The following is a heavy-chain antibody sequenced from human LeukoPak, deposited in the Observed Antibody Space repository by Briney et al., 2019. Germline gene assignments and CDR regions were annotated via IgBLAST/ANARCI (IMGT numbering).Heavy chain of an antibody. CDR1: GGSISSYY. J-gene: IGHJ4*02. D-gene: IGHD4-11*01. CDR3: ARGGRGPTTATKLDY. V-gene: IGHV4-59*12. Sequence: PSETLSLTCTVSGGSISSYYWSWIRQPPGKGLEWIGYIYYSGSTNYNPSLKSRVTISVDTSKNQFSLKLSSVTAADTAVYYCARGGRGPTTATKLDYWGQGTLVTVSS. CDR2: IYYSGST.